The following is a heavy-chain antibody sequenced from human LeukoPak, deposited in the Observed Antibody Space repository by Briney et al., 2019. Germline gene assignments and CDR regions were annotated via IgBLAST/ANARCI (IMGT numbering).Heavy chain of an antibody. V-gene: IGHV4-39*07. Sequence: KSSETLSLTCAVSGVSISGSYYYWGWIRQPPGKGLEWIGSIYYSGSTYYNPSLKSRVTISVDTSKNQFSLKLSSVTAADTAVYFCARVRVIDWGSSYFDYWGQGNLVTVSS. D-gene: IGHD3-9*01. J-gene: IGHJ4*02. CDR2: IYYSGST. CDR3: ARVRVIDWGSSYFDY. CDR1: GVSISGSYYY.